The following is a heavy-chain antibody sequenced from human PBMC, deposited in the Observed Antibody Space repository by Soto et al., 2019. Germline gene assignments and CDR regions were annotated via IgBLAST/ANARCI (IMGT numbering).Heavy chain of an antibody. CDR1: GYTFTSYD. Sequence: ASVKVSCKTSGYTFTSYDINWVRQAPGQGLEWVGWMNTNSDDTRSAQKFRGRLTLTRDKSMRAVYMKLSNLRPDDSAVYYCAREWSAAGHFYGMDVWGQGTTVTVSS. D-gene: IGHD6-13*01. CDR2: MNTNSDDT. CDR3: AREWSAAGHFYGMDV. V-gene: IGHV1-8*01. J-gene: IGHJ6*02.